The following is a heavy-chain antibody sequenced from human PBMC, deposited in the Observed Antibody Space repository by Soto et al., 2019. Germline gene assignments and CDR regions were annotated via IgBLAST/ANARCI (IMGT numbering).Heavy chain of an antibody. CDR3: ARPRTTIRGVIIEDWFDP. Sequence: ASVKVSCKASGYTFTSYGISWVRQAPGQGLEWMGWISAYNGNTNYAQKPQGRVTMTTDTSTSTAYMELRSLRSDDTAVYYCARPRTTIRGVIIEDWFDPWGQGTLVTVSS. J-gene: IGHJ5*02. CDR1: GYTFTSYG. V-gene: IGHV1-18*01. D-gene: IGHD3-10*01. CDR2: ISAYNGNT.